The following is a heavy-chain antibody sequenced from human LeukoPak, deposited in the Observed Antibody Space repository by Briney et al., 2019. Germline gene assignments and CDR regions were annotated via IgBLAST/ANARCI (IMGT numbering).Heavy chain of an antibody. CDR2: IYPGDSDT. CDR1: GYDFSTYW. J-gene: IGHJ3*02. D-gene: IGHD2-2*01. V-gene: IGHV5-51*01. Sequence: GESLKISCKGSGYDFSTYWIGWVRQMPGQGLEWMGIIYPGDSDTRNSPSLQGQVTISADKSISTVYLQWSSLKASDTAMYYCARDGPVPATADAFDIWAQGTMVTVSS. CDR3: ARDGPVPATADAFDI.